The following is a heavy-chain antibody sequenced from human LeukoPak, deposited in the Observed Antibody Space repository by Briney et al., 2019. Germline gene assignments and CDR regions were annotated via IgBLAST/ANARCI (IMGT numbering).Heavy chain of an antibody. V-gene: IGHV3-23*01. D-gene: IGHD3-3*01. CDR3: ARDLWSGYYDY. Sequence: GGSLRLSCAASGFTFRNFAMAWVRQAPGKGLEWVSSITDTGDATGYTESVKGRFTISRDNSKGTVWLQMNSLRAEDTAVYYCARDLWSGYYDYWGQGTLVTVSS. CDR2: ITDTGDAT. J-gene: IGHJ4*02. CDR1: GFTFRNFA.